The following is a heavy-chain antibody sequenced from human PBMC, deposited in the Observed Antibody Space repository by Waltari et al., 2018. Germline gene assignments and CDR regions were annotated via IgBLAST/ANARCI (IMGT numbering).Heavy chain of an antibody. V-gene: IGHV1-69*02. CDR2: TIRRVGRT. D-gene: IGHD6-6*01. Sequence: QVQLVQSGSEVKKPGSSVKVSCKASGGTFSSYTISWVRQAPGQGLEWMGRTIRRVGRTNYAQKFKGRGTITADKAKSTVYMRLSSVTAEDTAVYYCARAQQGRAARPPEYWGQGTLVTVSS. J-gene: IGHJ4*02. CDR3: ARAQQGRAARPPEY. CDR1: GGTFSSYT.